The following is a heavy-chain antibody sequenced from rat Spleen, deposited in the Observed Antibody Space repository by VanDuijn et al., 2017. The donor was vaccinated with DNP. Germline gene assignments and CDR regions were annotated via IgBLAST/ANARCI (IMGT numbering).Heavy chain of an antibody. Sequence: EVLLVESDGGLVQPGRSLILSCTASGFTFSDHNMAWVRQAPKKGLEWVATISYDGSSTYYRDSVKGRFIISRNNAKSSLYLQMDSLRSDDTATYYCTTGNLLDYWGQGVMVTVSS. CDR2: ISYDGSST. J-gene: IGHJ2*01. CDR1: GFTFSDHN. CDR3: TTGNLLDY. D-gene: IGHD2-2*01. V-gene: IGHV5-7*01.